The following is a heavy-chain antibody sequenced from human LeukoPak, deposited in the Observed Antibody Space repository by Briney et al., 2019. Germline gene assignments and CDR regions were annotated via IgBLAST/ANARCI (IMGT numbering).Heavy chain of an antibody. V-gene: IGHV3-11*01. Sequence: PGGSLRLSCAASGFTFSDYYMSWIRQAPGKGLEWVSYISSSGSTIYYADSVKGRFTISRDNAKNSLYLQMNSLTAADTAVYYCAREVHCSSTSCYESLNYYYYYYMDVWGKGTTVTVSS. CDR3: AREVHCSSTSCYESLNYYYYYYMDV. CDR1: GFTFSDYY. CDR2: ISSSGSTI. D-gene: IGHD2-2*01. J-gene: IGHJ6*03.